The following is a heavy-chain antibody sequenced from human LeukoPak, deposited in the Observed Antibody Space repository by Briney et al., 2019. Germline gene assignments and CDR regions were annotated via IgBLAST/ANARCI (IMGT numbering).Heavy chain of an antibody. CDR2: IYNSGST. V-gene: IGHV4-59*01. J-gene: IGHJ2*01. CDR3: ARDKGPYWYFDL. Sequence: SETLSLTCTASDDSITSYYWNWIRQPPGKGLEWIGNIYNSGSTDYNPSLKSRVTISVNLSKKQISLNLSSVTAADTAVYYCARDKGPYWYFDLWGRGTLVTVSS. CDR1: DDSITSYY.